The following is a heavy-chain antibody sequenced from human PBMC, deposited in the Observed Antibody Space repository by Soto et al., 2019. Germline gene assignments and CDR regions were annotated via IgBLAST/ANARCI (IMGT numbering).Heavy chain of an antibody. CDR3: ARGNGWYYY. Sequence: QVQLQESGPGLVKPSETLSLTCTVSGGSISNYYWSWIRQPPGKGLEWIGYIYYSGSTNYNPSLKSRVTISVDTSKNQFSLKLSSVTAADTAVYYCARGNGWYYYWGQGTLVNVSS. J-gene: IGHJ4*02. CDR1: GGSISNYY. V-gene: IGHV4-59*01. D-gene: IGHD6-19*01. CDR2: IYYSGST.